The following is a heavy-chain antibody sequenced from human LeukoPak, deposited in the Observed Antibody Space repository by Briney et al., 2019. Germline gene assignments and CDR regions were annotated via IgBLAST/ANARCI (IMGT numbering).Heavy chain of an antibody. Sequence: SETLSLTCAVYGGSFSGYYWSWIRQPPGKGLEWIGEINHSGSTNYNPSLKSRVTISVGTSKNQFSLKLSSVTAADTAVYYCARHFGPRYGSGSKYDYWGQGTLVTVSS. CDR3: ARHFGPRYGSGSKYDY. CDR2: INHSGST. CDR1: GGSFSGYY. V-gene: IGHV4-34*01. J-gene: IGHJ4*02. D-gene: IGHD3-10*01.